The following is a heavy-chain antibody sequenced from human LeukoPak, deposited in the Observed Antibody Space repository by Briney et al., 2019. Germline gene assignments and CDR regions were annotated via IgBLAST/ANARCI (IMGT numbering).Heavy chain of an antibody. J-gene: IGHJ6*03. Sequence: SQTLSLTCAISGDSVSSNSAAWNWIRQSPSRGLEWQGRTYYRSKWYNDYAVSVKSRITIIPDTSKNQFSLQLNFLLPEDTAVYYCARVLVLCYYMDVWGKGTRVSVSS. V-gene: IGHV6-1*01. CDR1: GDSVSSNSAA. D-gene: IGHD5/OR15-5a*01. CDR3: ARVLVLCYYMDV. CDR2: TYYRSKWYN.